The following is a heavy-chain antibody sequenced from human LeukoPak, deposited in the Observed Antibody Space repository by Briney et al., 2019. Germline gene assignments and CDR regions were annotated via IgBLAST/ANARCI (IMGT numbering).Heavy chain of an antibody. D-gene: IGHD1-20*01. CDR1: GFTFSSYA. J-gene: IGHJ3*02. CDR2: ISYDGSNE. CDR3: ARAGGHYNWNFGDAIDI. Sequence: GRSLRLSCAASGFTFSSYAMHWVRQAPGKGLGWVAVISYDGSNEYYAGSVKGRFAISRDSSKNTLYLQMNSLRAEDTAVYYCARAGGHYNWNFGDAIDIWGQGTMVTVSS. V-gene: IGHV3-30*09.